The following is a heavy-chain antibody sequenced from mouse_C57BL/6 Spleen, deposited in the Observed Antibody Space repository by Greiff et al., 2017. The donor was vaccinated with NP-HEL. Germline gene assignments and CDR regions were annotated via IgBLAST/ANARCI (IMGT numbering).Heavy chain of an antibody. CDR3: ARVRITTVVAPYFDY. CDR1: GYSITSGYY. Sequence: VQLKESGPGLVKPSQSLSLTCSVTGYSITSGYYWNWIRQFPGNKLEWMGYISYDGSNNYNPSLKNRISITRDTSKNQFFLKLNSVTTEDTATYYCARVRITTVVAPYFDYWGQGTTLTVSS. D-gene: IGHD1-1*01. CDR2: ISYDGSN. J-gene: IGHJ2*01. V-gene: IGHV3-6*01.